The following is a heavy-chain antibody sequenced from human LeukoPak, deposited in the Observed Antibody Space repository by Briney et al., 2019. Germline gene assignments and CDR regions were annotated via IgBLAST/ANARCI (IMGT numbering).Heavy chain of an antibody. Sequence: SETLSLTCTVSGGSISSYYWSWIRQPPGEGLEWIGYIYYSGSTNYNPSLKSRVTISVDTSKNQFSLKLSSVTAADTAVYYCARKRGYSVDPWGQGTLVTVSS. J-gene: IGHJ5*02. CDR3: ARKRGYSVDP. D-gene: IGHD1-26*01. CDR1: GGSISSYY. CDR2: IYYSGST. V-gene: IGHV4-59*01.